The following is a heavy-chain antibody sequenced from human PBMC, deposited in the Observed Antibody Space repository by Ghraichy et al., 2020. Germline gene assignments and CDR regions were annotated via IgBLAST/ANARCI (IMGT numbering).Heavy chain of an antibody. J-gene: IGHJ4*02. CDR1: GFTFSSYA. V-gene: IGHV3-23*01. CDR2: LLGSGDTT. D-gene: IGHD2-2*01. Sequence: GGSLRLPCAASGFTFSSYAMTWVRQAPGKGLEWVSGLLGSGDTTYYADSVKGRFTISRDNSKNTLYLQMNSLTAEDTAVYYCTRKASNAYDYWGQGTLVTVSS. CDR3: TRKASNAYDY.